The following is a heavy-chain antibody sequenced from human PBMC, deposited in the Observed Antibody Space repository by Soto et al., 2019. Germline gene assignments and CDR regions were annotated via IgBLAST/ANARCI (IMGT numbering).Heavy chain of an antibody. CDR2: IYYSGST. CDR3: ARDHYDILTGYHYYYYMDV. J-gene: IGHJ6*03. V-gene: IGHV4-39*02. D-gene: IGHD3-9*01. Sequence: PSETLSLTCTVSGGSISSSSYYWGWIRQPPGKGLEWIGSIYYSGSTYYNPSLKSRVTISVDTSKNQFSLKLSSVTAADTAVYYCARDHYDILTGYHYYYYMDVWGKGTTVTVSS. CDR1: GGSISSSSYY.